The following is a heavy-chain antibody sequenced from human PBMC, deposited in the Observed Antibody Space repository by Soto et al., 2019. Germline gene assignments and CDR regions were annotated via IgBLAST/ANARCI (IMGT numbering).Heavy chain of an antibody. J-gene: IGHJ3*02. Sequence: SVKVSCKASGGTFSSYTISWVRQAPGQGLEWMGRIIPILGIANYAQKFQGRVTITADKSTSTAYMELSSLRSEDTAVYYCAREGGYYDYIWGSYRYTEDAFAIWGQGTMVTVSS. CDR2: IIPILGIA. D-gene: IGHD3-16*02. CDR1: GGTFSSYT. V-gene: IGHV1-69*04. CDR3: AREGGYYDYIWGSYRYTEDAFAI.